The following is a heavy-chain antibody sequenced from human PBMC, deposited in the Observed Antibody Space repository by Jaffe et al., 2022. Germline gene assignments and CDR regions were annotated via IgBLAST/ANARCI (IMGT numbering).Heavy chain of an antibody. CDR1: GFTFSSYG. CDR3: VQIPAASLGVYYYYYYYMDV. CDR2: IRYDGSNK. V-gene: IGHV3-30*02. J-gene: IGHJ6*03. D-gene: IGHD2-2*01. Sequence: QVQLVESGGGVVQPGGSLRLSCAASGFTFSSYGMHWVRQAPGKGLEWVAFIRYDGSNKYYADSVKGRFTISRDNSKNTLYLQMNSLRAEDTAVYYCVQIPAASLGVYYYYYYYMDVWGKGTTVTVSS.